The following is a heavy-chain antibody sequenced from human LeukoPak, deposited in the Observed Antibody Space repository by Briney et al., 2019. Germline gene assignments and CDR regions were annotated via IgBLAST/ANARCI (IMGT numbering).Heavy chain of an antibody. CDR1: GFTFSGSA. J-gene: IGHJ4*02. D-gene: IGHD1-1*01. V-gene: IGHV3-74*01. Sequence: PGGSLRLSCAASGFTFSGSAMHWVRQAPGKGLVWVSRINSDGSITTYADSVKGRFTISRDNAKNMLYLQMNSLRVEDAAVYYCARSDDGFDNWGQGTLVTVSS. CDR2: INSDGSIT. CDR3: ARSDDGFDN.